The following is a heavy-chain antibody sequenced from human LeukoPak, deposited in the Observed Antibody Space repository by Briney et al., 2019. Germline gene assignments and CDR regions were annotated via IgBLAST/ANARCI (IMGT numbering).Heavy chain of an antibody. CDR1: GGSFSGYY. CDR3: ARAGYYGSGIFDY. CDR2: INHSGST. J-gene: IGHJ4*02. D-gene: IGHD3-10*01. V-gene: IGHV4-34*01. Sequence: SETLSLTCAVYGGSFSGYYWCWIRQPPGKGLEWIGEINHSGSTNYNPSLKSRVTISVDTSMNQFSLKLSSVTAADTAVYYCARAGYYGSGIFDYWGQGTLVTVSS.